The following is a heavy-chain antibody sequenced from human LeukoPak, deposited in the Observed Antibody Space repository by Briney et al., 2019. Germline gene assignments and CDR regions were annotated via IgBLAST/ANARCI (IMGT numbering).Heavy chain of an antibody. V-gene: IGHV3-23*01. CDR2: ISTSGAST. J-gene: IGHJ4*02. Sequence: GESLRLSCAASGFTFSSYAMSWVRQAPGRGLEWVSGISTSGASTSNADSVKGRFTISRDNPRNTLYMQMNSLRAEDTALYYCAIMHPYYDGSGYWVQWGQGTLVTVSS. CDR1: GFTFSSYA. D-gene: IGHD3-22*01. CDR3: AIMHPYYDGSGYWVQ.